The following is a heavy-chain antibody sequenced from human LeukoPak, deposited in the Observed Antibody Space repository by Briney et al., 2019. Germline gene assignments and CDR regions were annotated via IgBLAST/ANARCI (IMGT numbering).Heavy chain of an antibody. V-gene: IGHV3-23*01. CDR2: ISGSGGST. Sequence: GGSLRLSCAASGFTFSSYAMSWVRQAPGKGLEWVSGISGSGGSTYYADSVKGRFTISRDNSKNTLYLQMNSLRAEDTAVYYCAKEYYDFWSGYPHDYWGQGTLVTVSS. CDR1: GFTFSSYA. CDR3: AKEYYDFWSGYPHDY. D-gene: IGHD3-3*01. J-gene: IGHJ4*02.